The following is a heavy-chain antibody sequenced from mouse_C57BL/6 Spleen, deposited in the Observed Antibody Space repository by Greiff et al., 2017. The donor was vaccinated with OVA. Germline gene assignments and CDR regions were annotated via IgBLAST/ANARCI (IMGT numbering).Heavy chain of an antibody. V-gene: IGHV1-26*01. J-gene: IGHJ2*01. CDR2: INPNNGGT. D-gene: IGHD1-1*01. CDR1: GYTFTDYY. Sequence: EVQLQQSGPELVKPGASVKISCKASGYTFTDYYMNWVQQSHGKSLEWIGVINPNNGGTSYNQKIKGKATMNEDKSSSTAYMELRSLTSEDSAVYFCASGPYSGSGYLDYWGQGTTLTVSS. CDR3: ASGPYSGSGYLDY.